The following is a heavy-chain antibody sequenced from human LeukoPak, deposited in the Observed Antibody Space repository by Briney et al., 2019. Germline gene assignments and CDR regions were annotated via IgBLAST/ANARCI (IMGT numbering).Heavy chain of an antibody. V-gene: IGHV3-23*01. D-gene: IGHD3-22*01. J-gene: IGHJ4*02. CDR2: ISGRGDTT. Sequence: GSLRLSCAGSGFTFNNYAMSWVRQTPGKGLEWVSAISGRGDTTFYADAMKGRFTISRDNSQNTLYLQMNSLRAEDTAVYYCAKDHNLGGYVLFDNWGQGTLVTVSS. CDR3: AKDHNLGGYVLFDN. CDR1: GFTFNNYA.